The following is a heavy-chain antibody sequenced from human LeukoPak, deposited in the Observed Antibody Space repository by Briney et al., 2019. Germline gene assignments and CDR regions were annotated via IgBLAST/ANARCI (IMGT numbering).Heavy chain of an antibody. D-gene: IGHD3-22*01. CDR1: GFTFSTYG. CDR3: AKDGSYYDNSYYHHMDV. CDR2: IRYDGDNK. J-gene: IGHJ6*03. V-gene: IGHV3-30*02. Sequence: GGSLRLSCAASGFTFSTYGIHWVRQAPGKGLEWVAFIRYDGDNKNYADSVKGRFTISRDNSKNTLYLQMNSLRVEDTAVYYCAKDGSYYDNSYYHHMDVWGKGTTVTVSS.